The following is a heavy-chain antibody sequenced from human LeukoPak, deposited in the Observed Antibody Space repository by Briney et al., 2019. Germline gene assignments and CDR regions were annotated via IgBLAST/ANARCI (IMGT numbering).Heavy chain of an antibody. J-gene: IGHJ4*02. V-gene: IGHV4-59*08. Sequence: SETLSLTCTVSGGSISSYFWSWIRQPPGKGLEWIGYIYYSGSTNYNPSLESRVTISVDKSKNQFSLKLSSVTAADTAVYYCARSPYSASWYGFDYWGQGTLVNVPS. D-gene: IGHD6-13*01. CDR2: IYYSGST. CDR3: ARSPYSASWYGFDY. CDR1: GGSISSYF.